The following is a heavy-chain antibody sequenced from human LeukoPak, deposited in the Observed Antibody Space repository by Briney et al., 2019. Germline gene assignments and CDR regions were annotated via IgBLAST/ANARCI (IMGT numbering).Heavy chain of an antibody. CDR1: GYTFTSYD. CDR3: ARAPRYYQDAFDI. Sequence: ASVKVSCKASGYTFTSYDINWVRQATGQGLEWMGWMNPNSGNTGYAQKFQGRVTMTRNTSISTAYMELSSLRSEDTAVYYCARAPRYYQDAFDIWGQGTMVTVSS. CDR2: MNPNSGNT. J-gene: IGHJ3*02. V-gene: IGHV1-8*01. D-gene: IGHD1-26*01.